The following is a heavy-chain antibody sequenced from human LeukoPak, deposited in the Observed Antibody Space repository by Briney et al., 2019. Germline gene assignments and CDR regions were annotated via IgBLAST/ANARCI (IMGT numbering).Heavy chain of an antibody. D-gene: IGHD4-17*01. J-gene: IGHJ3*02. Sequence: GGSLRLSGAASRFTFSTYWISWVRQAPGKGLEWVANIKYDGSEKSYVDSVKGRFTISRDNAKNSLSLQMNSLRAEDTAVYYCARSGTVDAFDIWGQGTTVTVSS. CDR1: RFTFSTYW. V-gene: IGHV3-7*01. CDR3: ARSGTVDAFDI. CDR2: IKYDGSEK.